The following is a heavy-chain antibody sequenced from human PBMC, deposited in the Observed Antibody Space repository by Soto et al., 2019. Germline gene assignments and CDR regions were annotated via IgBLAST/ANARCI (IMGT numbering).Heavy chain of an antibody. D-gene: IGHD4-4*01. V-gene: IGHV4-30-4*01. CDR1: GGSXSSGDYY. CDR2: IYYSGST. Sequence: TLSLTCTVSGGSXSSGDYYWSWIRQPPGKGLEWIGYIYYSGSTYYNPSLKSRVTISVDTSKNQFSLKLSSVTAADTAVYYCARVLTVTTASFDYWGQGTLVTVSS. J-gene: IGHJ4*02. CDR3: ARVLTVTTASFDY.